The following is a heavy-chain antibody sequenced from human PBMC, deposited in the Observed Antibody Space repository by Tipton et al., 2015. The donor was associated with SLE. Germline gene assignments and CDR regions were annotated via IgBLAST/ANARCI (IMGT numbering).Heavy chain of an antibody. CDR3: ARCRRASTIFGVAYFDY. CDR1: GGSISSDDYY. V-gene: IGHV4-30-4*01. J-gene: IGHJ4*02. Sequence: TLSLTCTVSGGSISSDDYYWSWIRQPPGKGLEWIAYIYHIGSTYYNPSLKSRVTISVDTSKNQFSLKVTSVTAADTAVYYCARCRRASTIFGVAYFDYWAQGTLVTVSS. CDR2: IYHIGST. D-gene: IGHD3-3*01.